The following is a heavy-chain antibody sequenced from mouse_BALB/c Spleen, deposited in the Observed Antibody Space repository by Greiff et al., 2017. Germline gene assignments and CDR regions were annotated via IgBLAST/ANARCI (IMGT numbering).Heavy chain of an antibody. Sequence: VQLKESGPELVKPGASVKVSCKASGYAFTSYNMYWVKQSHGKSLEWIGYIDPYNGGTSYNQKFKGKATLTVDKSSSTAYMHLNSLTSEDSAVYYCARSGYDGYSGFAYWGQGTLVTVSA. D-gene: IGHD2-3*01. CDR3: ARSGYDGYSGFAY. V-gene: IGHV1S135*01. J-gene: IGHJ3*01. CDR2: IDPYNGGT. CDR1: GYAFTSYN.